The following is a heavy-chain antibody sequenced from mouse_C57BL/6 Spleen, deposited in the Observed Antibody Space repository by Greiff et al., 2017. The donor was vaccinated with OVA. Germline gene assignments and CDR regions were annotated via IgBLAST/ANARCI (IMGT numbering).Heavy chain of an antibody. CDR3: ARLEASLYAMDY. CDR1: GYTFTSYW. V-gene: IGHV1-62-3*01. D-gene: IGHD3-2*02. J-gene: IGHJ4*01. CDR2: IDPNSGGT. Sequence: QVQLQQPGAELVKPGASVKLSCKASGYTFTSYWMHWVKQRPGRGLEWIGRIDPNSGGTKYNEKFKSKATLTVDKSSSTAYRQLSSLTSEDSAVYFGARLEASLYAMDYWGQGTSVTVSS.